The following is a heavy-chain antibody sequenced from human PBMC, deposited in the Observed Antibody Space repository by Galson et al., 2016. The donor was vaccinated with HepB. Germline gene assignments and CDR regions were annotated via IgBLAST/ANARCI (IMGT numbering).Heavy chain of an antibody. CDR3: SRGPECISANCNEYYYYGMDV. CDR1: GFTFSRYA. Sequence: SLRLSCAASGFTFSRYAMYWVRQAPGRGLQWVAVISFDGRNKYYADSVKGRFTVSRDSTKNTLYLQMTRLRPDDTAVYYCSRGPECISANCNEYYYYGMDVWGQGTAVTVSS. V-gene: IGHV3-30*04. D-gene: IGHD3-3*02. J-gene: IGHJ6*02. CDR2: ISFDGRNK.